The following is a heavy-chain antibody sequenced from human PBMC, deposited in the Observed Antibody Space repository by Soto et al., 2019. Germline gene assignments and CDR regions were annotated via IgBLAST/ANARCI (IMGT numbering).Heavy chain of an antibody. Sequence: SETLSLTCAVFGGSLSGDHWSWIRQPPGKGLEWIGEINHSGSTNYNPSLKSRVTISVDTSKKQISLKLNSVTAADTAVYYCARRYCSSTSCLAGFDPWGRGTLVTVSS. J-gene: IGHJ5*02. CDR3: ARRYCSSTSCLAGFDP. D-gene: IGHD2-2*01. CDR1: GGSLSGDH. CDR2: INHSGST. V-gene: IGHV4-34*01.